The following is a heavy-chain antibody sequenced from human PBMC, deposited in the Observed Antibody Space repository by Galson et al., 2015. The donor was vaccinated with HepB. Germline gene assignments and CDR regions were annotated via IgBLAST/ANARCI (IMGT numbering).Heavy chain of an antibody. Sequence: QVQLQESGPGLVKPSETLSLTCTVSGGSISSYYWSWIRQPPGKGLEWIGYIYYSGSTNYNPSLKSRVTISVDTSKNQFSLKLSSVTAADTAVYYCASRESGRWLQLGSAFDIWGQGTMVTVSS. CDR3: ASRESGRWLQLGSAFDI. J-gene: IGHJ3*02. V-gene: IGHV4-59*01. CDR1: GGSISSYY. CDR2: IYYSGST. D-gene: IGHD5-24*01.